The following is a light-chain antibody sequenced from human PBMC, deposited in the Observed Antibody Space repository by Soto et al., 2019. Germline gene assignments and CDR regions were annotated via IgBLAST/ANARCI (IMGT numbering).Light chain of an antibody. CDR2: DVT. CDR1: SSDIGGYNS. J-gene: IGLJ3*02. CDR3: SSYGSSNTVV. V-gene: IGLV2-14*01. Sequence: QSVLTQPASVSGSPGQSITISCTGTSSDIGGYNSVSWYQQHQGKVPKLLIYDVTNRPSGISNRFSGSKAGNTASLTISGLQAEDEADYYCSSYGSSNTVVFGGGTKLTVL.